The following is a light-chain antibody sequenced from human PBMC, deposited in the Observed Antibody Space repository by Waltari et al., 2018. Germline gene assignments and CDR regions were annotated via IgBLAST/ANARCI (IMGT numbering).Light chain of an antibody. V-gene: IGLV4-69*01. Sequence: QLVLTQSPSASASLGASVKLTCTLSSGHTTNIIAWLQQKPEKGPRYLMNVNSDGSHTKGVEIPDRFSGSSSGAERYLTISSLQSEDEADYYCQTGGHGTWVFGGGTRLTVL. J-gene: IGLJ3*02. CDR3: QTGGHGTWV. CDR2: VNSDGSH. CDR1: SGHTTNI.